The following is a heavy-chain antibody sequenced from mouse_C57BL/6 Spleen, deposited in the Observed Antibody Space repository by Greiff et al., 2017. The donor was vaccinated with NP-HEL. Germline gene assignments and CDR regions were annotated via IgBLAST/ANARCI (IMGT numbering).Heavy chain of an antibody. V-gene: IGHV5-4*01. CDR2: ISDGGSYT. CDR1: GFTFSSYA. CDR3: ARDYYGRELYFDY. J-gene: IGHJ2*01. Sequence: DVMLVESGGGLVKPGGSLKLSCAASGFTFSSYAMSWVRQTPEKRLEWVATISDGGSYTYYPDNVKGRFTISRDNAKNNLYLQMSHLKSEDTAMYYCARDYYGRELYFDYWGQGTTLTVSS. D-gene: IGHD1-1*01.